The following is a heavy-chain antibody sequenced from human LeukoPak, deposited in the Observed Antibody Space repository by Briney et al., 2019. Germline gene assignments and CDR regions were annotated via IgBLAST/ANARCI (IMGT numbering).Heavy chain of an antibody. CDR1: GGSIIGWY. CDR2: IDDIGNT. D-gene: IGHD6-19*01. J-gene: IGHJ4*02. CDR3: ARETSLPGYAGGLGFNY. V-gene: IGHV4-59*01. Sequence: SETLSLTCTVSGGSIIGWYWSWIRQPPGKGLEWIGNIDDIGNTNYNPSLKIRGTMSVDTSKNQVFLSLQSVTAADTAVYYCARETSLPGYAGGLGFNYWGQGTLVTVSS.